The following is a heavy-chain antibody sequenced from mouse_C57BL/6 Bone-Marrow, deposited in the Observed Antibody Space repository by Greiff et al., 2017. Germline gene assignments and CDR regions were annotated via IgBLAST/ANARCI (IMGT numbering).Heavy chain of an antibody. V-gene: IGHV1-19*01. J-gene: IGHJ4*01. CDR3: ARNYGSSYEAMDY. CDR1: GYTFTDYY. Sequence: EVQLVESGPVLVKPGASVKMSCKASGYTFTDYYMNWVKPSHGKRLAWIGVLNPYNGGNSYNQKFNGKATLTVDKSASTAYMELNSLTSEDSAVYYCARNYGSSYEAMDYWGQGTSVTVSS. CDR2: LNPYNGGN. D-gene: IGHD1-1*01.